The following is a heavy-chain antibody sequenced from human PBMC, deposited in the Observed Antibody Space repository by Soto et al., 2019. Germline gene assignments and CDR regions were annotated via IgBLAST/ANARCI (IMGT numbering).Heavy chain of an antibody. J-gene: IGHJ4*02. CDR2: IIPILGIA. CDR3: ARAGVAPKTELDY. D-gene: IGHD5-12*01. Sequence: VKVACKASGGTFSSYTISWVRQAPGQGLEWMGRIIPILGIANYAQKFQGRVTITADKSTSTAYMELSSLRSEDTAVYYCARAGVAPKTELDYWGQGTLVTSPQ. V-gene: IGHV1-69*02. CDR1: GGTFSSYT.